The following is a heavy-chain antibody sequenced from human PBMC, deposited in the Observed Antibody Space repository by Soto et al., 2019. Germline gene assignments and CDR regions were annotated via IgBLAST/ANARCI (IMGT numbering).Heavy chain of an antibody. V-gene: IGHV2-5*02. J-gene: IGHJ5*01. CDR2: IYWDDDR. Sequence: QITLKESGPTLVKPTQTLTLTCTFSGFSLSTSGVGVGWIRQPPGKALEWLALIYWDDDRRYSPSLESRLTISKDTSKTQVVLTLTNMDPVDTATYYCALWEGGFLGREAWFDSWGQGTLIIVSS. CDR1: GFSLSTSGVG. D-gene: IGHD3-3*01. CDR3: ALWEGGFLGREAWFDS.